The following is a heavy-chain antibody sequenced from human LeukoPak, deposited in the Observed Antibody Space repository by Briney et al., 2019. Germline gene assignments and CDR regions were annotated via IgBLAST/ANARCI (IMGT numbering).Heavy chain of an antibody. V-gene: IGHV3-53*01. J-gene: IGHJ3*02. CDR2: IYSGGST. CDR1: GFTVSSNY. CDR3: ARVISGFWTGYYDPFDI. Sequence: PGGSLRLSCAASGFTVSSNYMSWVRQAPGKGLEWVSVIYSGGSTYYADSVKGRFTISRDNSKNTLYLQMNSLRAEDTAVYYCARVISGFWTGYYDPFDIWGQGTMVTVPS. D-gene: IGHD3/OR15-3a*01.